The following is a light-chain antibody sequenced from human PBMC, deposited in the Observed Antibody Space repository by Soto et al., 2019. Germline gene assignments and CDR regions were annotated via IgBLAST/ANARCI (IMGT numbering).Light chain of an antibody. CDR1: TGPVTSSHY. Sequence: QAVVTQEPSLTVSPGGTVTLTCGSSTGPVTSSHYPYWFQQRPGQAPRTLIYDTSNKHSWTPARFSGSLLGGKGALTLSGAQPEDEADYYRLLSYSGGRYVVFGGGTKLTVL. J-gene: IGLJ2*01. CDR3: LLSYSGGRYVV. CDR2: DTS. V-gene: IGLV7-46*01.